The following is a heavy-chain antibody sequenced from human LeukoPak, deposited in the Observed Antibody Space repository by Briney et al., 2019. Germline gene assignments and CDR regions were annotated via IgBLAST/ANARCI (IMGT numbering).Heavy chain of an antibody. D-gene: IGHD5-18*01. CDR2: FDPEDGET. Sequence: ASVKVSCKVSGYTLTELSMHWVRQAPGKGREWMGGFDPEDGETICAQKFQDRGTMTEDTTTDTAYMELSSLRSEDTAVDYCATSANLYTAMVYFDYWGQGTLVTVSS. J-gene: IGHJ4*02. CDR3: ATSANLYTAMVYFDY. V-gene: IGHV1-24*01. CDR1: GYTLTELS.